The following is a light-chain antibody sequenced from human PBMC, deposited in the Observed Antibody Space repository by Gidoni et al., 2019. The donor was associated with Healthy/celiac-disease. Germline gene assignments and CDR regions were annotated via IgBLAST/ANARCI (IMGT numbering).Light chain of an antibody. CDR3: AAWDYILNGPV. V-gene: IGLV1-44*01. J-gene: IGLJ7*01. CDR1: STNIGSNT. Sequence: QSVRTQPPSASGTPGQRVPLSCSGSSTNIGSNTVNWYQQLPGPAPKLLIYSDNQRPSGVPDRFPGSPSGTSASLAISGLQSEDEADYYCAAWDYILNGPVFGGGTQLTVL. CDR2: SDN.